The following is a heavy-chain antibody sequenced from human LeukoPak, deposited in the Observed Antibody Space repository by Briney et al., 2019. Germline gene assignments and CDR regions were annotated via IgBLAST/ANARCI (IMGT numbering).Heavy chain of an antibody. CDR2: INHSGST. V-gene: IGHV4-34*01. D-gene: IGHD2-2*01. J-gene: IGHJ5*02. Sequence: NPSETLSLTCAVCGGSFSGYYWSWIRQPPGKGLEWIGEINHSGSTNYNPSLKSRVTISVDTSKNQFSLKLSSVTAADTAVYYCARGAPVPAAMRWFDPWGQGTLVTVSS. CDR3: ARGAPVPAAMRWFDP. CDR1: GGSFSGYY.